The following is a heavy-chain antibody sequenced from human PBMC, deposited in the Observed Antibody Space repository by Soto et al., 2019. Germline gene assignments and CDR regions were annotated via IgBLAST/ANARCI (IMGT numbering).Heavy chain of an antibody. D-gene: IGHD6-19*01. CDR3: ARVVATVAGTYGMDV. CDR2: ISAYNGNT. J-gene: IGHJ6*02. CDR1: GYTFTSYV. V-gene: IGHV1-18*01. Sequence: QVQLVQSGAEVKKPGASVKVSCRASGYTFTSYVISWVRQAPAQGLEWMGWISAYNGNTNFAQKLQGRVTMTTDTATSPAYKELRSLRSDDTAVYYCARVVATVAGTYGMDVWGQGTTVTVSS.